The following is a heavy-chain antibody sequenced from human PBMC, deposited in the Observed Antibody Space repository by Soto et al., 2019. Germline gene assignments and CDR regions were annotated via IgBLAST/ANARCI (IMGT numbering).Heavy chain of an antibody. CDR2: ISAYNGNT. J-gene: IGHJ4*02. CDR1: CYTFTIYG. CDR3: ARSIAAAVDFDY. D-gene: IGHD6-13*01. V-gene: IGHV1-18*01. Sequence: ASEEISCKASCYTFTIYGISWVRQAPGQRLEWMNWISAYNGNTSYAQKLQGRGTMTTYTSTSAAYMELRSLRSDDSAVYYCARSIAAAVDFDYWGQGTLVTVSS.